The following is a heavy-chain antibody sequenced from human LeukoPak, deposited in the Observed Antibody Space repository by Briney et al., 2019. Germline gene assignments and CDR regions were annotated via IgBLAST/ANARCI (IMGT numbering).Heavy chain of an antibody. Sequence: GGSLRLSCAASGLTFSDYYMSWIRQAPGKGLEWVSYISSSGSTIYYADSVKGRFTISRDNAKNSLYLQMNSLRAEDTAVYYCASSRRDSYGFLVRYWGQGTLVTVSS. CDR3: ASSRRDSYGFLVRY. D-gene: IGHD5-18*01. V-gene: IGHV3-11*04. CDR2: ISSSGSTI. J-gene: IGHJ4*02. CDR1: GLTFSDYY.